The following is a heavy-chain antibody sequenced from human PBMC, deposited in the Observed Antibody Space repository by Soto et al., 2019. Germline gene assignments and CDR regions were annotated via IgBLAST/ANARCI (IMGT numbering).Heavy chain of an antibody. V-gene: IGHV5-51*01. CDR1: GYSFSNYY. Sequence: GESLKISCKGSGYSFSNYYIAWVRQMPGQGLEWMGVVYPGDSESKYSPAFQGQATMSADKSTGTAYLQWNSLKASDTAMYYCARQLYYDYSGYYFGRALDVWGQGTMVTVSS. J-gene: IGHJ3*01. CDR2: VYPGDSES. D-gene: IGHD3-22*01. CDR3: ARQLYYDYSGYYFGRALDV.